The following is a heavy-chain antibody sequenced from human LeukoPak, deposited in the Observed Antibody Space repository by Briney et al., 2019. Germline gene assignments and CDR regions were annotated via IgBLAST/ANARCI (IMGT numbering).Heavy chain of an antibody. Sequence: GASVKVSCKASGYTFTGYYMHWVRQAPGQGLEWMGWINPNSGGTNYAQKFQGRVTMTRDTSISTAYMELSRLRSDDTAVYYCARARMVYAADFDYWGQGTLVTVSS. J-gene: IGHJ4*02. CDR3: ARARMVYAADFDY. CDR1: GYTFTGYY. V-gene: IGHV1-2*02. D-gene: IGHD2-8*01. CDR2: INPNSGGT.